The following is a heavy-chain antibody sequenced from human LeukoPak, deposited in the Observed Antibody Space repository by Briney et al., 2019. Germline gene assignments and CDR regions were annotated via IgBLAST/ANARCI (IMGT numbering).Heavy chain of an antibody. CDR2: IYYSGST. CDR1: GGSISSGDYY. J-gene: IGHJ6*02. CDR3: ARGSGKPYGIDV. V-gene: IGHV4-30-4*01. Sequence: SETLSLTCTVSGGSISSGDYYWSWIRQPPGKGLEWFGYIYYSGSTYYNPSLKSRLTISVDTSKNQFSLKLTSVTAADTAVYYCARGSGKPYGIDVWGQGTTVTVSS. D-gene: IGHD1-26*01.